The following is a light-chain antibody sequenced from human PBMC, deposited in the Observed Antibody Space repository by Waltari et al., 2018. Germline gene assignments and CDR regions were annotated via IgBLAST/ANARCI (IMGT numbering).Light chain of an antibody. CDR2: DVR. J-gene: IGLJ3*02. CDR3: SSHTTRSTWV. Sequence: QSALTQPASVSGSPGQSITISCTGTTYDIGYYDYVSWYQQHLDRAPKLIIYDVRERPWGVADRCSGSKAGNTASLIISGLQADDEADYYCSSHTTRSTWVFGGGTKLTVL. V-gene: IGLV2-14*03. CDR1: TYDIGYYDY.